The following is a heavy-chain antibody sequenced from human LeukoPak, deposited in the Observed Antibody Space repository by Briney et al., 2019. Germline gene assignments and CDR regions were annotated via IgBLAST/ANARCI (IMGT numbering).Heavy chain of an antibody. CDR2: ISSSATYI. CDR3: ATWDDYGDYVAFEY. Sequence: GGSLRLSCAASGFTFSSYGMHWVRQAPGKGLEWVSSISSSATYIYYADSVRGRFTISRDDAKNSLFLHMNSLRAEDTAVYRCATWDDYGDYVAFEYWGQGTLVTVSS. CDR1: GFTFSSYG. D-gene: IGHD4-17*01. J-gene: IGHJ4*02. V-gene: IGHV3-21*01.